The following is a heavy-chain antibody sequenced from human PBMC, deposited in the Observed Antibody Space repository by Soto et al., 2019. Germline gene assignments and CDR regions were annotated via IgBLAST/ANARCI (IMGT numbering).Heavy chain of an antibody. CDR2: IIPIFGTA. D-gene: IGHD5-18*01. CDR1: GGTFSSYA. V-gene: IGHV1-69*13. J-gene: IGHJ6*02. CDR3: ARAEGDTAMVGDYYYGMDV. Sequence: GASVKVSCKASGGTFSSYAISWVRQAPGQGLEWMGGIIPIFGTANYAQKFQGRVTITADESTSTAYMELSSLRSEDTAVYYCARAEGDTAMVGDYYYGMDVWGQGTTVTVSS.